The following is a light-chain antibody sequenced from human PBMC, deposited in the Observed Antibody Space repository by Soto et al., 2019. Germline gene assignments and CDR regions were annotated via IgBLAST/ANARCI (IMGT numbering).Light chain of an antibody. J-gene: IGKJ4*02. Sequence: EIVLTQSPGTLSLSPGERATLSCRASQSVSSNYLAWYQQKPGQAPRLLIYGASSRATGIPDRFSGSGSGTDFTLTISRLEPEDFAVYYCQQYGGSPGFGGGTKVEIK. CDR2: GAS. CDR1: QSVSSNY. CDR3: QQYGGSPG. V-gene: IGKV3-20*01.